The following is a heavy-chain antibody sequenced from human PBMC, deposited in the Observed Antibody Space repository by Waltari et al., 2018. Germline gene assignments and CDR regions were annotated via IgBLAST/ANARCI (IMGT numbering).Heavy chain of an antibody. J-gene: IGHJ4*02. CDR1: GYSFTSYW. Sequence: EVQLVQSGAEVKKPGESLKISCKGSGYSFTSYWIGWVRQMPGKGLEWMGILYPGDSDTRDSPSCQGHVTSSADKSISTAYLKWSSLKASDTAMDYCARRPLQGYYESSGSDFDYWGQGTLVTVSS. V-gene: IGHV5-51*01. D-gene: IGHD3-22*01. CDR2: LYPGDSDT. CDR3: ARRPLQGYYESSGSDFDY.